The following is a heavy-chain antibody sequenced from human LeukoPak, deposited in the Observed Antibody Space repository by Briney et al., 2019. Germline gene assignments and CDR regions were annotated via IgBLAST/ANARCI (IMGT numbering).Heavy chain of an antibody. CDR2: IYSSGST. Sequence: GGSLRLSCAASGFTVSSNYMSWVRQAPGKGLEWVSVIYSSGSTYYADSVKGRFTISRDNSKNTLYLQMNSLRAEDTAVYYCAREGSYSYGLNFDYWGQGTLVTVSS. V-gene: IGHV3-53*01. J-gene: IGHJ4*02. D-gene: IGHD5-18*01. CDR1: GFTVSSNY. CDR3: AREGSYSYGLNFDY.